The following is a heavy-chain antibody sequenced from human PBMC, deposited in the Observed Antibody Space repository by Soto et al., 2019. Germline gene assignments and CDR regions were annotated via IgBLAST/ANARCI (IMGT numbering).Heavy chain of an antibody. CDR3: ARLVPSAGDYYGMYV. J-gene: IGHJ6*02. CDR2: IIPIFGTA. CDR1: GVTFSSYA. D-gene: IGHD2-2*01. Sequence: QVQLVQSGAEVKKPGSSVKVSCQASGVTFSSYAISWVRQAPGQGLEWLGGIIPIFGTANYAQKFQGRVTITADKSTSPAYMGLRSLRSADTAVDYCARLVPSAGDYYGMYVWCQGTTVTVSS. V-gene: IGHV1-69*14.